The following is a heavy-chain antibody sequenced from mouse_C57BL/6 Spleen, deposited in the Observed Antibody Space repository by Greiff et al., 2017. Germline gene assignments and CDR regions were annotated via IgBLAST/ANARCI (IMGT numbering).Heavy chain of an antibody. CDR3: TTVQDGYYDYAMDY. CDR1: GFTFSSYA. Sequence: EVKLMESGEGLVKPGGSLKLSCAASGFTFSSYAMSWVRQTPEKRLEWVAYISSGGDYLYYADTVKGRFTISRDNARNTLYLQLSSLKSEDTAMYYCTTVQDGYYDYAMDYWGQGTSVTVSS. CDR2: ISSGGDYL. V-gene: IGHV5-9-1*02. J-gene: IGHJ4*01. D-gene: IGHD2-3*01.